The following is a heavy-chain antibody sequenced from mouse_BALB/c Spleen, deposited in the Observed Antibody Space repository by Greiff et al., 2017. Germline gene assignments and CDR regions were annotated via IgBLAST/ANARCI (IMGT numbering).Heavy chain of an antibody. CDR3: ARRGLLAWFAY. D-gene: IGHD2-3*01. CDR1: GFAFSSYD. V-gene: IGHV5-12-1*01. J-gene: IGHJ3*01. Sequence: DVMLVESGGGLVKPGGSLKLSCAASGFAFSSYDMSWVRQTPEKRLEWVAYISSGGGSTYYPDTVKGRFTISRDNAKNTLYLQMSSLKSEDTAMYYCARRGLLAWFAYWGQGTLVTVSA. CDR2: ISSGGGST.